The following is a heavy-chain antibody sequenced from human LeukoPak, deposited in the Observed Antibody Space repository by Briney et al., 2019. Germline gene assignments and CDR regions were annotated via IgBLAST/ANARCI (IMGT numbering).Heavy chain of an antibody. J-gene: IGHJ3*02. CDR2: INPNSGGT. CDR3: AKYSSSSNAFDI. CDR1: GGTFSSYA. D-gene: IGHD6-6*01. V-gene: IGHV1-2*02. Sequence: ASVKVSRKASGGTFSSYAISWVRQAPGQGLEWMGWINPNSGGTNYAQKFQGRVTMTRDTSISTAYMELSRLRSDDTAVYYCAKYSSSSNAFDIWGQGTMVTVSS.